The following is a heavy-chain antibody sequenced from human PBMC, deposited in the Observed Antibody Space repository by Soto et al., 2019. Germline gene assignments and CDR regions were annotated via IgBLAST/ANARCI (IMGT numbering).Heavy chain of an antibody. CDR3: AKRRYCSSTRCYSFDY. D-gene: IGHD2-2*01. CDR2: ISGSGGST. V-gene: IGHV3-23*01. CDR1: GFTFSTYA. Sequence: GGSLRLSCAASGFTFSTYAMSWVRQAPGKGLEWVSTISGSGGSTYYADSVKGRFTISRDNSQNTLYLQMNSLRVEDTAVYFCAKRRYCSSTRCYSFDYWGQGTLVTVSS. J-gene: IGHJ4*02.